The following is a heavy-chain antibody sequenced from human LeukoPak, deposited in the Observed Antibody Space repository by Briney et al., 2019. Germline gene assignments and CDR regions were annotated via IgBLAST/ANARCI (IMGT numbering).Heavy chain of an antibody. CDR3: AKVPYSDYGSGRPPFMDV. D-gene: IGHD3-10*01. CDR1: GFSFSNYA. CDR2: LSDSGRDT. V-gene: IGHV3-23*01. J-gene: IGHJ6*02. Sequence: GGSLRLSCAASGFSFSNYAMSWVRQAPGEGLDWVSTLSDSGRDTYYADSVKGRFTISRDSSKNTLYLQMTSLRVEDTATYYCAKVPYSDYGSGRPPFMDVWGQGTTVAVSS.